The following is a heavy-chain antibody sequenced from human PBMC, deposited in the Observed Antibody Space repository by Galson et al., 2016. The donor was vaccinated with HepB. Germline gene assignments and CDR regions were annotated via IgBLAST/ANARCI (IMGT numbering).Heavy chain of an antibody. CDR3: ARDDVWMDSTLG. Sequence: SETLSLTCAVYGGSFSGYYWSWVRQPPGKGLEWIGEINHSGNTIYNPSLKSRVTISLDTPKNLFTLQLSSVTAADTAVYYCARDDVWMDSTLGWGQGTLVTVSS. J-gene: IGHJ4*02. CDR2: INHSGNT. V-gene: IGHV4-34*01. D-gene: IGHD3-3*01. CDR1: GGSFSGYY.